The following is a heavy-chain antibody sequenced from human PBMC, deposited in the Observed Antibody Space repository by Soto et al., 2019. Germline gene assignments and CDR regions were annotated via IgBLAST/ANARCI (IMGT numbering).Heavy chain of an antibody. Sequence: QVQLQESGPGLVKPSQTLPLTCTVSGGAISSGGFYWSWIRHHPGKAPEWIGYISYSGSASYNPSLKSRVTISLDTSTNQFSLNLKSVTAADTAVYYCASASNRIAAVGGAMDVWGPGTTVTVSS. CDR1: GGAISSGGFY. J-gene: IGHJ6*02. D-gene: IGHD6-13*01. CDR2: ISYSGSA. CDR3: ASASNRIAAVGGAMDV. V-gene: IGHV4-31*03.